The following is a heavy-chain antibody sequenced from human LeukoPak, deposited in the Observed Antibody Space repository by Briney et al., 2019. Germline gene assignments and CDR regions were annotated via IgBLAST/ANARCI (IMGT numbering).Heavy chain of an antibody. CDR2: ISSNSRYI. D-gene: IGHD6-13*01. V-gene: IGHV3-21*06. Sequence: PGGTLRLSCAASGFTFSSYSMNWVRQAPGKGLEWVSSISSNSRYIYYADSMRGRFTISRDNAKNSLFLQMNSLKPEDTAVYYWARVAEAAAFDSWGQGTLVTVSS. CDR3: ARVAEAAAFDS. J-gene: IGHJ4*02. CDR1: GFTFSSYS.